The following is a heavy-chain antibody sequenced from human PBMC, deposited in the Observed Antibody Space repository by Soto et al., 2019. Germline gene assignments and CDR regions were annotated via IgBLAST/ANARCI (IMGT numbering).Heavy chain of an antibody. Sequence: QVQLVQSGAEVKKHGASVNVSCKASGYTFTSYAMHWVRQAPGQRLEWMGWINAGNGNTKYSQKFQGRVTITRDTSASTAYMELSSLRSEDTAVYYCARGVQTPGAFDPWGQGTLVTVSS. V-gene: IGHV1-3*01. CDR2: INAGNGNT. J-gene: IGHJ5*02. D-gene: IGHD1-26*01. CDR1: GYTFTSYA. CDR3: ARGVQTPGAFDP.